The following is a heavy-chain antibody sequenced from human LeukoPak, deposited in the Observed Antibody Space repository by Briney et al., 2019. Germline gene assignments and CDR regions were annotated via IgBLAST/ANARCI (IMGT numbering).Heavy chain of an antibody. D-gene: IGHD1-7*01. CDR1: GFTFSSYE. V-gene: IGHV3-48*03. Sequence: GGSLRLSCAASGFTFSSYEMNWVRQAPGKGLEWVSYISSSGSTIYYADSVKGRFTISRDNAKNSLYLQMNSLRAEDTAVYYCARESGTPYYYYGTDVWGKGTTVTVSS. CDR3: ARESGTPYYYYGTDV. J-gene: IGHJ6*04. CDR2: ISSSGSTI.